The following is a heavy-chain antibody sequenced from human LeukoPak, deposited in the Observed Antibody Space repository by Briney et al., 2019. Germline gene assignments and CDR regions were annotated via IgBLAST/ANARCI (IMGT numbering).Heavy chain of an antibody. CDR3: ARQYSNNWYDDRGWFDP. J-gene: IGHJ5*02. D-gene: IGHD6-13*01. CDR1: GGSISYSSYY. CDR2: IHYSGST. Sequence: SETLSLTCTVSGGSISYSSYYWGSIRQPPGKGLEWIGSIHYSGSTYYNPSLKSRVTISVDTSKNQFSLKLSSVTAADTAVYYCARQYSNNWYDDRGWFDPWGQGTLVTVSS. V-gene: IGHV4-39*01.